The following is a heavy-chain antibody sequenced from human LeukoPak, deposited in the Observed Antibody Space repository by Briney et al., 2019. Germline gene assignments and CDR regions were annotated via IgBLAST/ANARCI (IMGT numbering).Heavy chain of an antibody. CDR3: AHTTSRVEAHNWFDP. CDR1: GFSLSTSGVG. Sequence: KWSGPTLVNPTQTLTLTCTFSGFSLSTSGVGVGWIRQPPGKALEWLALIYWNDDKPYSPSLKSRLTITKDTSKNQVVLTMTNMDPVDTATYYCAHTTSRVEAHNWFDPWGQGTLVTVSS. D-gene: IGHD5-24*01. V-gene: IGHV2-5*01. CDR2: IYWNDDK. J-gene: IGHJ5*02.